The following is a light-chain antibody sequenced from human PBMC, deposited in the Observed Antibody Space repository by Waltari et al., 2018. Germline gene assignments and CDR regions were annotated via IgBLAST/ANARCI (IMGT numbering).Light chain of an antibody. CDR1: STHTRGYNY. J-gene: IGLJ2*01. CDR2: EVT. CDR3: ASFAGSNNL. V-gene: IGLV2-8*01. Sequence: QSALTQPPSASGSPGQSVTISPTGTSTHTRGYNYVSWYQHHPGKAPKLLIYEVTERPSGVPDRFSGSKSGNTASLTVSGLQGEDEADYYCASFAGSNNLFGGGTKLTVL.